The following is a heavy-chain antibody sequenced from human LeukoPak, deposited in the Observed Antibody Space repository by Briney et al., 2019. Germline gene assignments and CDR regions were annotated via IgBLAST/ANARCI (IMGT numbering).Heavy chain of an antibody. Sequence: GGSLRLSCAASGFTFSSYAMSWVRQAPGKGLEWVSAISGSGGSTYYADSVKGRFTISRDNSKNTLYLQMNSLRAEDTAVYYCARVDMIVNWFDPWGQGTLVTVSS. V-gene: IGHV3-23*01. D-gene: IGHD3-22*01. CDR2: ISGSGGST. CDR1: GFTFSSYA. J-gene: IGHJ5*02. CDR3: ARVDMIVNWFDP.